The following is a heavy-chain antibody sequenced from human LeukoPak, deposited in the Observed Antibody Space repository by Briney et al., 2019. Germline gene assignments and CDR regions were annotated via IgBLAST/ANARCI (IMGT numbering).Heavy chain of an antibody. CDR2: STHTGST. Sequence: PSETLSLTCAVYGGSFSGHYWTWIRQAPGKGLEWIGESTHTGSTNYNPSLKSRVTISVDTSKNQFSLKLTSVRAADTAVYHCARGRTGAAAIDFWGPGTLVTVSS. CDR1: GGSFSGHY. J-gene: IGHJ4*02. D-gene: IGHD2-2*02. V-gene: IGHV4-34*01. CDR3: ARGRTGAAAIDF.